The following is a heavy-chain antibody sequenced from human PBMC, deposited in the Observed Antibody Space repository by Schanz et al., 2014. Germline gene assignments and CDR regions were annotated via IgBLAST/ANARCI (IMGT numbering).Heavy chain of an antibody. CDR2: VRFDGSAR. J-gene: IGHJ5*02. CDR3: AKDVYRGYYSVSSDA. CDR1: GFTFSSYG. D-gene: IGHD5-12*01. Sequence: QVQLVESGGGVVQPGGSLRLSCAASGFTFSSYGMHWVRQAPGKGLEWVAFVRFDGSARYYADSVKGRFTISRDDSKSTLHLQMNSLRAEDTALYYCAKDVYRGYYSVSSDAWGQGTLVTVSS. V-gene: IGHV3-30*02.